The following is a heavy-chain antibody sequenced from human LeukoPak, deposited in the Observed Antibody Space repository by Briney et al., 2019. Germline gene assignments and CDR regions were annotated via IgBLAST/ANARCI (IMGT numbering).Heavy chain of an antibody. D-gene: IGHD2-2*02. CDR1: GYGFPNYW. Sequence: GESLKISCKGSGYGFPNYWIGWVRQMPGKSLEWMGIIYPGDSHTRYSPSFQDQVTISVDKSISTAYLQWSSLKASDTAMYYCARGPYAYTSSATLGSYNWFDPWGQGSLVTVSS. CDR2: IYPGDSHT. J-gene: IGHJ5*02. CDR3: ARGPYAYTSSATLGSYNWFDP. V-gene: IGHV5-51*01.